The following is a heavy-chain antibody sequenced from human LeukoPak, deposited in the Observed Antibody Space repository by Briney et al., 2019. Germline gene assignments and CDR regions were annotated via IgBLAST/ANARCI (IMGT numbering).Heavy chain of an antibody. J-gene: IGHJ5*02. CDR3: AEGRDYYDSSGYYEVWFDP. CDR2: FDPEDGET. CDR1: GYTLTELS. Sequence: ASVTVSCKVSGYTLTELSMHWVRQAPGKGLEWMGGFDPEDGETIYAQKFQGRVTMTEDTSTDTAYMELSSLRSEDTAVYYCAEGRDYYDSSGYYEVWFDPWGQGTLVTVSS. D-gene: IGHD3-22*01. V-gene: IGHV1-24*01.